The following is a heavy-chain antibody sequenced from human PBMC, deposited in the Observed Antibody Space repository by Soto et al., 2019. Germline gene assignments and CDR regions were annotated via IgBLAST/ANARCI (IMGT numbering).Heavy chain of an antibody. J-gene: IGHJ4*02. D-gene: IGHD2-2*01. CDR3: TRGPRPSSVGTGAV. V-gene: IGHV3-74*01. CDR1: GFVFEVYW. CDR2: ISDDGART. Sequence: GGSLRLSCVASGFVFEVYWMHWVRQVPGKGLEWVSRISDDGARTDYADSVRGRFTISRDNANNALYLQMNALRGEDTAVYFCTRGPRPSSVGTGAVWGRGXLVTV.